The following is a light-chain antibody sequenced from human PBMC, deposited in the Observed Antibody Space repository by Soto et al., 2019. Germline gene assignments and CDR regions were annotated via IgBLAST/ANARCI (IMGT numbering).Light chain of an antibody. CDR3: SSYAGSDNPYV. CDR1: NSDVGGYNY. Sequence: QSALTQPRSVSGSPGQSVTISCTGTNSDVGGYNYVSWYQQYPGKAPKLMISGVSERPSGVPDRFSGSKSGNTASLTISGLQAEDEADYYCSSYAGSDNPYVFGTGTKVTVL. J-gene: IGLJ1*01. V-gene: IGLV2-11*01. CDR2: GVS.